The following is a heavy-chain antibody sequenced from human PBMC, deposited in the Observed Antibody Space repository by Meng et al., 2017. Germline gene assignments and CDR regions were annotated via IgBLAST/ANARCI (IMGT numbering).Heavy chain of an antibody. J-gene: IGHJ5*02. CDR1: GFSLSTSGVG. Sequence: ISLTQSGPTLVKPTQTLTLTGTFSGFSLSTSGVGVGSIRQPPGKALEWLALIYWDDDKRYSPSLKSRLTITKDTSKNQVVLTMTNMDPVDTATYYCAHRRGDSREGWFDPWGQGTLVTVSS. V-gene: IGHV2-5*02. D-gene: IGHD2-21*02. CDR2: IYWDDDK. CDR3: AHRRGDSREGWFDP.